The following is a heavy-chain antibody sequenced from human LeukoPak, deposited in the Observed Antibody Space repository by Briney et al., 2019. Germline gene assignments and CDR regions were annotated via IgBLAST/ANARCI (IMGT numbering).Heavy chain of an antibody. Sequence: GGSLRLSCAASGFTFSSYAMHWVRQAPGKGLEWVAVISYDGSNKYYADSVKGRFTISRDNSKNTLYLQMNSLRAEDTAVYYCASTVTTWLDYWGQGTLVTVSS. J-gene: IGHJ4*02. V-gene: IGHV3-30-3*01. CDR1: GFTFSSYA. D-gene: IGHD4-17*01. CDR3: ASTVTTWLDY. CDR2: ISYDGSNK.